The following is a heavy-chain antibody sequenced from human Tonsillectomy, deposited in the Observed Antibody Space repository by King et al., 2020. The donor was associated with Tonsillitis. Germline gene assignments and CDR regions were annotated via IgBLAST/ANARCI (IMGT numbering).Heavy chain of an antibody. CDR3: ARDSGYSAFDI. CDR1: GFTFSSSW. V-gene: IGHV3-7*04. Sequence: QLVQSGGGLVQPGGSLRLSCDASGFTFSSSWMAWVRQAPGKGLEVVADIKEDGSEKYYVDSVQGRFTISRDNPKKALYLQMNSLRADDTALYYCARDSGYSAFDIWGQGTMVIVSS. J-gene: IGHJ3*02. D-gene: IGHD5-18*01. CDR2: IKEDGSEK.